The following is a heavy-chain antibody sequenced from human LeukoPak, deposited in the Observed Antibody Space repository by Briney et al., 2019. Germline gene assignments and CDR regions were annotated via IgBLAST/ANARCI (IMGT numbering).Heavy chain of an antibody. D-gene: IGHD2-2*01. CDR3: VRGVPVTPGIDY. CDR1: GFTFSTYC. J-gene: IGHJ4*02. V-gene: IGHV3-74*01. Sequence: GGSLRLSFTASGFTFSTYCMHWGRLPPGKGLVWVSQICTDGTTIKYADAVKGRFTISRDNAKNTLYLQMNSLRVEDTAVYYCVRGVPVTPGIDYWGQGTLVTVSS. CDR2: ICTDGTTI.